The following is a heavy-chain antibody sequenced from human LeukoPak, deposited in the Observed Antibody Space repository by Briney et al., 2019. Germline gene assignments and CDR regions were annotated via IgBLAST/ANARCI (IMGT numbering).Heavy chain of an antibody. CDR1: GFPFNTYA. Sequence: GGSLRLSCSASGFPFNTYAIHWVRQAPGKGLEYVAGISSNGDNTDFADSAKGRFTISRDNSKSTLFLQMNSLRAEDTAVYFCTRNSALLGVASDLWGQGTVVTVSS. CDR2: ISSNGDNT. J-gene: IGHJ3*01. D-gene: IGHD2-15*01. CDR3: TRNSALLGVASDL. V-gene: IGHV3-64D*06.